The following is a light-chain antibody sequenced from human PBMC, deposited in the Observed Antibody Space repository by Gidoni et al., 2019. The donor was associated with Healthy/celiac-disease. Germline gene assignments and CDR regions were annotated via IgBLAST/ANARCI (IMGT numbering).Light chain of an antibody. CDR3: QQSYSTPPT. J-gene: IGKJ1*01. V-gene: IGKV1-39*01. CDR2: AAS. CDR1: QSISSY. Sequence: DIQMTQSPSSLSASVGDRVTINCRASQSISSYLNCYQQKPGKAPKLLIYAASSLQSGVPSRFSGSGSGTDFSLTSSSLQPEDFATYYCQQSYSTPPTFGQGTKVEIK.